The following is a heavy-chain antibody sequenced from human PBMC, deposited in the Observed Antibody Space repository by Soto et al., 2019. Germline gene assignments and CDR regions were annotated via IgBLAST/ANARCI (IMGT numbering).Heavy chain of an antibody. J-gene: IGHJ5*02. D-gene: IGHD5-12*01. CDR2: IYYSGST. V-gene: IGHV4-39*01. CDR3: ARRRRWLQFEWFDP. CDR1: GGSISSSSYY. Sequence: SETLSLTCTVSGGSISSSSYYWGWIRQPPGKGLEWIGSIYYSGSTYYNPSLKSRVTISVDTSKNQFSLKLSSVTAADTAVYYCARRRRWLQFEWFDPWGQGTLVTVSS.